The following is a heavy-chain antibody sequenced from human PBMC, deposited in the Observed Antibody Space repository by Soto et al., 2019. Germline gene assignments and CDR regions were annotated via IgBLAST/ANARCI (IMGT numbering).Heavy chain of an antibody. D-gene: IGHD3-16*02. Sequence: SETLSLTCIVSGLSVTSYTWSWVRQPANKGLEWIGRVFSSVSATYSPSLKSRVRISMDTPENRISLKLDSVTAADTAVYYCASQMEYYDSVWGGYRRIIAYWGQGTLVTVSS. J-gene: IGHJ4*02. CDR3: ASQMEYYDSVWGGYRRIIAY. CDR2: VFSSVSA. V-gene: IGHV4-4*07. CDR1: GLSVTSYT.